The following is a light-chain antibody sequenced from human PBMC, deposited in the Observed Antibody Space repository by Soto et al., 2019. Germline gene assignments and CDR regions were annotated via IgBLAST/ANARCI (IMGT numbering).Light chain of an antibody. J-gene: IGKJ1*01. CDR2: GAS. Sequence: VITRSPATLSVSPGYRAPLSCRARQSISDTLAWYQQKPGQAPRLLIHGASTRAPGFPARFSGSGSGTDFTLTISSLQSEDFAVYYCQQYNNWPWTFGQGTKVDIK. CDR3: QQYNNWPWT. V-gene: IGKV3-15*01. CDR1: QSISDT.